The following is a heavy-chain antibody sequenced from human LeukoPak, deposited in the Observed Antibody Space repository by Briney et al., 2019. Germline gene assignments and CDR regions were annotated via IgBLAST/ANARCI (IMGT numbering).Heavy chain of an antibody. V-gene: IGHV4-34*01. CDR1: GGSFSGYY. D-gene: IGHD3-3*01. J-gene: IGHJ4*02. CDR3: ARAHRRITIFGVAIPIDY. CDR2: INHSGST. Sequence: SETLSLTCAVYGGSFSGYYWSWIRQPPGKGLEWIGEINHSGSTIYNPSLKSRVTISVDTSKNQFSLKLSSVTAADTAVYYCARAHRRITIFGVAIPIDYWGQGTLVTVSS.